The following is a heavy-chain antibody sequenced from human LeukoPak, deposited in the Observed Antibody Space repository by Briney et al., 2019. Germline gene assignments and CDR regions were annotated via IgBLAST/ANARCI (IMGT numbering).Heavy chain of an antibody. CDR3: ARDNGDAFDI. Sequence: SETLSLTCTVSGGSISSYYWSWIRQPPGKGLEWIGYIYYSGSTNYNPSLKSQVTISVDTSKNQFSLKLSSVTAADTAVYYCARDNGDAFDIWGQGTTVTVSS. CDR1: GGSISSYY. V-gene: IGHV4-59*01. CDR2: IYYSGST. J-gene: IGHJ3*02.